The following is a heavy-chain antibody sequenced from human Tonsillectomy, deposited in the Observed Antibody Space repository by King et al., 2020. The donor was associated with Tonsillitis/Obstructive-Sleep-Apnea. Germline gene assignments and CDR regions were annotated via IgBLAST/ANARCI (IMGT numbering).Heavy chain of an antibody. CDR1: GFTFSSYG. D-gene: IGHD3-10*01. Sequence: VQLVQSGGGVVQPGRSLRLSCAASGFTFSSYGMHWVRQTPGKGLEWVAVISYDGSNKYYADSVKGRFTISRDNSKNTLYLQMNSLRAEDTAVYYCAKDSRCLLLFGELYGMDVWGQGTTVTVSS. J-gene: IGHJ6*02. CDR2: ISYDGSNK. V-gene: IGHV3-30*18. CDR3: AKDSRCLLLFGELYGMDV.